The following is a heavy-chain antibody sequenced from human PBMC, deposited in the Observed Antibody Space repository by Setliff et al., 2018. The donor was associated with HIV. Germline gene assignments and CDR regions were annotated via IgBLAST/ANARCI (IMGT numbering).Heavy chain of an antibody. D-gene: IGHD6-13*01. CDR3: ARDLPVSNWYRYGLDY. J-gene: IGHJ4*02. V-gene: IGHV3-74*01. CDR1: GFTFSGYW. Sequence: PGGSLRLSCAASGFTFSGYWMHWVRQSPGRGLLGVAHIKGDGSKKYYADSVKGRFTISRDNSKNTLYLQMNSLRAEDTAVYYCARDLPVSNWYRYGLDYWGQGTLVTVSS. CDR2: IKGDGSKK.